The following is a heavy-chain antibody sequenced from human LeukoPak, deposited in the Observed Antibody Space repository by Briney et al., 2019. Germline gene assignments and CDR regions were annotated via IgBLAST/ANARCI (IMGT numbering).Heavy chain of an antibody. Sequence: SETLSLTCTVSGSSISSYYWSWIRQPPGKGLEWIGYIYYSGGTNYSPSLKSRVTMSVDTSKNQFSLKLTPVTAADTAVYYCARGDIIRGDYNWFDPLGPGNSGHRLL. J-gene: IGHJ5*02. CDR2: IYYSGGT. V-gene: IGHV4-59*12. D-gene: IGHD3-10*01. CDR1: GSSISSYY. CDR3: ARGDIIRGDYNWFDP.